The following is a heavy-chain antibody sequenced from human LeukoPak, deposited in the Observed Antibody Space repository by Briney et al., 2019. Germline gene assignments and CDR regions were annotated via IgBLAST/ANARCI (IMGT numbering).Heavy chain of an antibody. V-gene: IGHV3-23*01. CDR1: GFTFSSYA. J-gene: IGHJ6*02. D-gene: IGHD3-9*01. CDR2: IRGSGSTT. CDR3: ARDGGVLRYFDWFAENYYYYGMDV. Sequence: GGSLRLSCAASGFTFSSYAMSWVRQAPGKGLEWVSVIRGSGSTTEYADSVKGRFTISRDNSKNTLYLQMNSLRAEDTAVYYCARDGGVLRYFDWFAENYYYYGMDVWGQGTTVTVSS.